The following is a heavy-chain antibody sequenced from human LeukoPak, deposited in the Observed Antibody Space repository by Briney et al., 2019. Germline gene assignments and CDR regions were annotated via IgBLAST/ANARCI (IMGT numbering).Heavy chain of an antibody. J-gene: IGHJ4*02. Sequence: PGGSLRLSCSASGFTLSTYAMYWVRQAPGKGLEYVSGISGNGGSTYYADSVKGRFTISRDNSKNTLYLQMTSLRAEDTAVYYCARDLASIAVAPYWGQGTLVTVSS. CDR3: ARDLASIAVAPY. CDR1: GFTLSTYA. D-gene: IGHD6-19*01. CDR2: ISGNGGST. V-gene: IGHV3-64*04.